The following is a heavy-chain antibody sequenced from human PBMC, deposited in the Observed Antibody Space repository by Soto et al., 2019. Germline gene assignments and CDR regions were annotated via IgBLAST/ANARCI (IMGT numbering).Heavy chain of an antibody. CDR1: GFTFSSYA. V-gene: IGHV3-23*01. J-gene: IGHJ3*01. Sequence: GGSLRLSCAASGFTFSSYAMSWVRQAPGKGLEWVSATTISGDGTYYADSVKGRFTISRDISKNTLYLQLSSLRAEDTAVYYCARITMYAFDVWGQGTMVTVSS. CDR2: TTISGDGT. CDR3: ARITMYAFDV. D-gene: IGHD3-3*01.